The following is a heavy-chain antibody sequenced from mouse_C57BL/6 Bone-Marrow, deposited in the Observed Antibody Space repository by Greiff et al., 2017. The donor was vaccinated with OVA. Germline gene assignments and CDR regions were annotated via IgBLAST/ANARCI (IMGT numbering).Heavy chain of an antibody. CDR1: GYTFTSYW. CDR2: IDPSASYT. J-gene: IGHJ1*03. CDR3: AREDLFDWYFDV. V-gene: IGHV1-69*01. Sequence: VQLQQPGAELVMPGASVKLSCKASGYTFTSYWMHWVKQRPGQGLEWIGEIDPSASYTNYNQKFKGKSTLTVDKSASTAYMQLSSLTSEDSAVYYCAREDLFDWYFDVWGTGTTVTVSS.